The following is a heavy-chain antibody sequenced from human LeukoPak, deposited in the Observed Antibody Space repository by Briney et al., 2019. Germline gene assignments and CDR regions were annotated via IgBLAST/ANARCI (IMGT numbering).Heavy chain of an antibody. D-gene: IGHD3-10*01. V-gene: IGHV5-51*01. Sequence: GESLKISCKGSGYSFTRYWIGWVRQMRGKGLEWMGIIYPGDSDTRYSPSFQGEFTISADKSISTAYLQWRSLQATDTAKYYCAMVHMVRVFPDALYMCGPGRLVTVSS. CDR2: IYPGDSDT. CDR3: AMVHMVRVFPDALYM. J-gene: IGHJ3*02. CDR1: GYSFTRYW.